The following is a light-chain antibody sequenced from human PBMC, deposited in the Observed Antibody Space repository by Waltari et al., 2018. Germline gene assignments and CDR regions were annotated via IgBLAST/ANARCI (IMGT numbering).Light chain of an antibody. J-gene: IGKJ1*01. CDR1: QSVSSSY. V-gene: IGKV3-20*01. CDR2: GAS. CDR3: QQYGSSRWT. Sequence: ELVLTQSPGTLSLSLGERATLSCRASQSVSSSYLAWYQQKPGQAPRLLIYGASSRATGIPDRFSGSGSGTDFTLTISRLEPEDFAVYYCQQYGSSRWTFGQGTKVEIK.